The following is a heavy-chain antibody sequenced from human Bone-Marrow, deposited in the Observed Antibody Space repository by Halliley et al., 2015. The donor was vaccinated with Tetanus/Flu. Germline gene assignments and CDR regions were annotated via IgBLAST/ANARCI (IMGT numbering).Heavy chain of an antibody. CDR2: IGWNSGSI. CDR1: GFTFDDYA. Sequence: SLRLSCAASGFTFDDYAMHWVRQAPGKGLEWVSSIGWNSGSIGYADSVKGRFTISRDNGKNSLYLQMNSLRTEDTALYFCAKPSSPEIGNYYSGMDVWGQGTTVTVSS. J-gene: IGHJ6*02. V-gene: IGHV3-9*01. CDR3: AKPSSPEIGNYYSGMDV.